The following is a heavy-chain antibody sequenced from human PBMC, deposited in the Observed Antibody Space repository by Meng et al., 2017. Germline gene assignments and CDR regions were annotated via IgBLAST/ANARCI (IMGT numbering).Heavy chain of an antibody. V-gene: IGHV1-2*06. D-gene: IGHD3-22*01. J-gene: IGHJ4*02. CDR2: INPNSGGT. Sequence: QGQLVQSGAEVKKPGASVKVSCEASGYTFTGYYMHWVRQAPGQGLEWMGRINPNSGGTDYAQKFLGRVTLTRDTSISTVYMELSSLKSDDTAVYFCARRFYDTTGHQPFDHWGQGTLVTVSS. CDR3: ARRFYDTTGHQPFDH. CDR1: GYTFTGYY.